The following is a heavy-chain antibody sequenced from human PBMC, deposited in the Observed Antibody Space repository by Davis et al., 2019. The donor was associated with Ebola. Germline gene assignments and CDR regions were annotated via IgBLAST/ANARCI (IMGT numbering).Heavy chain of an antibody. CDR2: ITPNSGGT. CDR1: GYTFTAYY. CDR3: ARGGRDIVVAVSLTGFDY. V-gene: IGHV1-2*04. Sequence: AASVTVSCKASGYTFTAYYIHWVRQAPGQGLEWMGWITPNSGGTNYAQKFQDWVTTTRDTSIGTAYMELSRLRSDDTAVYYCARGGRDIVVAVSLTGFDYWGQGTLVTVYS. D-gene: IGHD2-15*01. J-gene: IGHJ4*02.